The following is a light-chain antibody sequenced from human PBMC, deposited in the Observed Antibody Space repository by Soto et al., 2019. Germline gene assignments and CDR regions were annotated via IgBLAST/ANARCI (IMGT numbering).Light chain of an antibody. CDR3: QQRSNWPT. CDR2: DAS. Sequence: IVLTQAPATLAFSPVERTTLSCRASQSVSSYLAWYQQKPGQAPRLLIYDASNRATGIPARFSGSGSGTDFTLTISSLEPEDFAVYYCQQRSNWPTFGQGAKVDI. J-gene: IGKJ1*01. CDR1: QSVSSY. V-gene: IGKV3-11*01.